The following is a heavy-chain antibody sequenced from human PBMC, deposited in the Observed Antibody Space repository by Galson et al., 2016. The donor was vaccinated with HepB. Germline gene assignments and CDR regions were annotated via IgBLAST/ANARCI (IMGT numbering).Heavy chain of an antibody. CDR1: GYTLINYY. D-gene: IGHD5-18*01. V-gene: IGHV1-46*01. CDR2: INPSIGNT. Sequence: SVKVSCKASGYTLINYYMHWLRQAPGQGLEWVGIINPSIGNTGFAQKFQGRVTLSSDTSTDTVYLELSGLRPEDTAVYFCARDGGRDTVMDLDPYDFDYWGQGTLVTVSS. J-gene: IGHJ4*02. CDR3: ARDGGRDTVMDLDPYDFDY.